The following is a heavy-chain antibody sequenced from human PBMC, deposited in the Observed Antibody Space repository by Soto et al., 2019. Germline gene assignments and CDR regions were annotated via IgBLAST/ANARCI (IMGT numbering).Heavy chain of an antibody. Sequence: QVQLQESGPGLVKPSETLSLTCTVSGDSVSRGDSYWSWIRQPPGKGLEWIGYICCSGSTEYNPSRRSXGIXSXDTSKNQLSLKLSTVTAADTAVYFCARGMDNNKVGWWGQGTLVTVSS. J-gene: IGHJ4*02. V-gene: IGHV4-61*08. CDR3: ARGMDNNKVGW. CDR1: GDSVSRGDSY. CDR2: ICCSGST. D-gene: IGHD1-1*01.